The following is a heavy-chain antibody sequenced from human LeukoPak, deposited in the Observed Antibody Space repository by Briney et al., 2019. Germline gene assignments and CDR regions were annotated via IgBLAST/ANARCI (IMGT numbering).Heavy chain of an antibody. D-gene: IGHD3-3*01. J-gene: IGHJ6*03. Sequence: SETLSLTCTVSGGSISSGGYYWSWIRQPPGKGLEWIGYIYHSGSTYYNPSLKSRVTISVDRSKNQFSLKLSSVTAADTAVYYCARDSAGYDFWSGYPSYMDVWGKGTTVTVSS. CDR3: ARDSAGYDFWSGYPSYMDV. CDR2: IYHSGST. CDR1: GGSISSGGYY. V-gene: IGHV4-30-2*01.